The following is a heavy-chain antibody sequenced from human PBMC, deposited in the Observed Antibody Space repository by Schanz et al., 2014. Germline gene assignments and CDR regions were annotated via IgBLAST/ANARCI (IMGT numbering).Heavy chain of an antibody. CDR1: GGSFSGYY. J-gene: IGHJ4*02. CDR3: ARAARRTRVVPLYFDY. CDR2: INHGGST. V-gene: IGHV4-34*01. D-gene: IGHD2-2*01. Sequence: QVQLQQWGAGLLKPSETLSLTCAVYGGSFSGYYWSWIRQPPGKGLEWIAEINHGGSTIYNPSLKSRVTISVDTSKNQFSLKLRSVTAADTAVYYCARAARRTRVVPLYFDYWGQGTLVTVSS.